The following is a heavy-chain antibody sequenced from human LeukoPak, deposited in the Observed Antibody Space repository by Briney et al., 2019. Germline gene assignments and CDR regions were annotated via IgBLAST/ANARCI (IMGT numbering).Heavy chain of an antibody. J-gene: IGHJ4*02. V-gene: IGHV3-74*01. CDR2: INSDGSIT. CDR3: ARDRGPRTGFMVREAYDY. Sequence: GGSLRLSCAASGFTFTTYWMHWVRQAPGKGLVWVSHINSDGSITSYADSVKGRFSISRDNAKNTLYLQMSSLRAEDTAVYYCARDRGPRTGFMVREAYDYWGQGTLVTVSS. CDR1: GFTFTTYW. D-gene: IGHD3-10*01.